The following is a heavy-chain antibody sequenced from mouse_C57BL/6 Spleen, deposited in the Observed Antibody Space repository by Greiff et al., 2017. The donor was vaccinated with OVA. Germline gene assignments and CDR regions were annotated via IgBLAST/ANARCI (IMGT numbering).Heavy chain of an antibody. CDR1: GYTFTSYW. Sequence: QVQLQQPGAELVMPGASVKLSCKASGYTFTSYWMHWVKQRPGQGLEWIGEIDPSDSYTNYNQKFKGKSTLTVDKSSSTAYMQLSSLTSEDSAGDYCAGRGGGYGSRGGCAYWGQGTLVTVSA. CDR3: AGRGGGYGSRGGCAY. CDR2: IDPSDSYT. V-gene: IGHV1-69*01. D-gene: IGHD1-1*01. J-gene: IGHJ3*01.